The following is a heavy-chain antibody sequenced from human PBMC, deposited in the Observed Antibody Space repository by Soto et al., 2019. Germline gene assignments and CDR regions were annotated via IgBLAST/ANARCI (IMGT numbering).Heavy chain of an antibody. J-gene: IGHJ4*01. CDR1: GFTFNSYA. CDR3: AKVDARNTVTTLHY. CDR2: ISGSGGST. Sequence: EVQLLESGGGLEQPGGSLRLSCAASGFTFNSYAMSWVRQAPGKGLEWVSAISGSGGSTYYADFAKGRFTISRDNSKNTLYLQMNSLRADDTAVYYCAKVDARNTVTTLHYWGHGTLVTVSS. V-gene: IGHV3-23*01. D-gene: IGHD4-17*01.